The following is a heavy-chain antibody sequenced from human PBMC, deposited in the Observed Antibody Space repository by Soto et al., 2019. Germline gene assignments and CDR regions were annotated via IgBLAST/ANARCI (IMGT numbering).Heavy chain of an antibody. CDR3: ARVFNYDYVWRSYRYKGGDAFDI. V-gene: IGHV4-30-4*01. CDR1: GGSISSGDYY. D-gene: IGHD3-16*02. J-gene: IGHJ3*02. CDR2: IYYSGST. Sequence: SETLSLTCTVSGGSISSGDYYWSWIRQPPGKGLEWIGYIYYSGSTYYNPSLKSRVTISVDTSKNQFSLKLSSVTAADTAVYYCARVFNYDYVWRSYRYKGGDAFDIWGQGTMVTVSS.